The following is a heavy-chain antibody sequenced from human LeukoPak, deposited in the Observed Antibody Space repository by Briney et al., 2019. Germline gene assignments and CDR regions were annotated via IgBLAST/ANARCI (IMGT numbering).Heavy chain of an antibody. Sequence: ASVKVSCKASGYTFTSYYIHWVRQAPGQGLEWMGIINPSDGSTTYAQRFQGRVTMTRDTSTSTVYMELNSLRSEDTAVYYCARDRGNVRFLEWLPNWFDPWGQGTLVTVSS. V-gene: IGHV1-46*01. D-gene: IGHD3-3*01. CDR1: GYTFTSYY. J-gene: IGHJ5*02. CDR2: INPSDGST. CDR3: ARDRGNVRFLEWLPNWFDP.